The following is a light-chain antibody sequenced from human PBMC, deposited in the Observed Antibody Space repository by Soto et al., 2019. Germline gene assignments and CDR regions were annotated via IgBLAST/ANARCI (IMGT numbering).Light chain of an antibody. V-gene: IGLV1-47*01. CDR2: RNN. J-gene: IGLJ3*02. Sequence: QSVLTQPPSASGTPGQRVTISCSGSSSNIGSNYVYWYQQLPGTAPKLHIYRNNQRPSGVPDRFSGSKSGTSASLAISGLRSDDEADYYCAAWDDSLRGVFGGGTKLTVL. CDR3: AAWDDSLRGV. CDR1: SSNIGSNY.